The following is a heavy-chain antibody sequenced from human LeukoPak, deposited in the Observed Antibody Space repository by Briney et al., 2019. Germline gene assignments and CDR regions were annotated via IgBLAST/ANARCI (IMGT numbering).Heavy chain of an antibody. CDR1: GYTFIDSY. CDR2: INPNSGGT. CDR3: ARAQRGYTYYYGSGSDTNIGY. Sequence: ASVKVSCKTSGYTFIDSYIHWVRQAPGQGLEWMGWINPNSGGTNYAQKFQGRVTMTRDTSISTAYMELSRLRSDDTAVYYCARAQRGYTYYYGSGSDTNIGYWGQGTLVTVSS. D-gene: IGHD3-10*01. J-gene: IGHJ4*02. V-gene: IGHV1-2*02.